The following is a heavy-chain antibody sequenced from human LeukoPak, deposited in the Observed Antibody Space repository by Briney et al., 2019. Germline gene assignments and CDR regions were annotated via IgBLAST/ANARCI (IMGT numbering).Heavy chain of an antibody. D-gene: IGHD3-22*01. CDR1: GGSISGGSYY. CDR2: IYYSGST. J-gene: IGHJ4*02. Sequence: SETLSLTCTVSGGSISGGSYYWGWVRQPPGRGLEWIGSIYYSGSTYYSPSLRSRATISIDTSQNQFSLRLSSVTAADTAVYYCARVANYYDSSGYYRTFDYWGQGTLVTVSS. V-gene: IGHV4-39*07. CDR3: ARVANYYDSSGYYRTFDY.